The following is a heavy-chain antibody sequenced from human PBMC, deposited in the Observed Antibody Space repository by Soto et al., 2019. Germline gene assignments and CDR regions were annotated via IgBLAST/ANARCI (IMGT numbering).Heavy chain of an antibody. J-gene: IGHJ6*02. D-gene: IGHD4-4*01. Sequence: EVQLVESGGGLVQPGGSLKLSCAASGFTFSGSAMHWVRQASGKGLEWVGRIRSKANSYATAYAASVKGRFTISRDDSKXMAYLQMNSLKTEDTAVYYCTRPPGGGNYGGDGMDVWGQGTTVTVSS. CDR2: IRSKANSYAT. CDR1: GFTFSGSA. V-gene: IGHV3-73*01. CDR3: TRPPGGGNYGGDGMDV.